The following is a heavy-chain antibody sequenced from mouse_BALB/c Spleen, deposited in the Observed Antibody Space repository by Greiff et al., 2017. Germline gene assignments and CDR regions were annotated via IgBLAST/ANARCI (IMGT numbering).Heavy chain of an antibody. Sequence: QVQLQQSGAELVRPGTSVKVSCKASGYAFTNYLIEWVKQRPGQGLEWIGVINPGSGGTNYNEKFKGKATLTADKSSSTAYMQLSSLTSDDSAVYFCARSGLGHFDYWGQGTTLTVSS. CDR1: GYAFTNYL. CDR2: INPGSGGT. J-gene: IGHJ2*01. D-gene: IGHD2-2*01. CDR3: ARSGLGHFDY. V-gene: IGHV1-54*01.